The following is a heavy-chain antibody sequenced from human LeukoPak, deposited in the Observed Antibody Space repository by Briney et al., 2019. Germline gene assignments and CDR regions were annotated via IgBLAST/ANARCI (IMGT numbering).Heavy chain of an antibody. J-gene: IGHJ4*02. CDR2: ISGDGSGK. Sequence: GGSLRLSCAASGFTFSGYWIHWVRQAPGKGLVWVSYISGDGSGKTYADSVKGRFTISRDNAKNTVDLHMNSLRAEDTAVYYCAKDWATMVRGAGYWGQGTLVTVSS. CDR1: GFTFSGYW. D-gene: IGHD3-10*01. V-gene: IGHV3-74*01. CDR3: AKDWATMVRGAGY.